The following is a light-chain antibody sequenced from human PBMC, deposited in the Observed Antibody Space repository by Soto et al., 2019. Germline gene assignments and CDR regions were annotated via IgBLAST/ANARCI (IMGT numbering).Light chain of an antibody. CDR3: QQYASSPTT. V-gene: IGKV3-20*01. J-gene: IGKJ2*01. CDR2: GAS. Sequence: EIILTQSPGTLSLSPGERASLSCRASQSLSSTYLAWYQQKPGQAPRLLIFGASSRATGVPDRFVGSGSGTDFTLTITRLEPEDFVVYYCQQYASSPTTFGQGTKLEIK. CDR1: QSLSSTY.